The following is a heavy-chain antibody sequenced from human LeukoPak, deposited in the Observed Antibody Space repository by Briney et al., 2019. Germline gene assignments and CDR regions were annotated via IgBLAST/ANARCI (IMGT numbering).Heavy chain of an antibody. Sequence: SETLSLTCTVSGGSISSGSYYWSWIRQPAGKGLEWIGYIYYSGSTNYNPSLKSRVTISVDTSKNQFSLKLSSVTAADTAVYYCARAPMVLDAFDIWGQGTMVTVSS. CDR3: ARAPMVLDAFDI. D-gene: IGHD3-10*01. J-gene: IGHJ3*02. CDR2: IYYSGST. V-gene: IGHV4-61*10. CDR1: GGSISSGSYY.